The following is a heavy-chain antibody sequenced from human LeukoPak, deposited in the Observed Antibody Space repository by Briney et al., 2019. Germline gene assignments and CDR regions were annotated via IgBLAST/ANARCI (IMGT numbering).Heavy chain of an antibody. Sequence: SETLSLTCTVSGDSISSGDYYWGWIRQPPGKGLEWIGSIYYSGSTHYNPSLKSRVTISVDTSKNQFSLKLSSVTAADTAVYYCARDRAIAVAGTEWDYWGQGNLVTVSS. V-gene: IGHV4-39*07. J-gene: IGHJ4*02. D-gene: IGHD6-13*01. CDR3: ARDRAIAVAGTEWDY. CDR1: GDSISSGDYY. CDR2: IYYSGST.